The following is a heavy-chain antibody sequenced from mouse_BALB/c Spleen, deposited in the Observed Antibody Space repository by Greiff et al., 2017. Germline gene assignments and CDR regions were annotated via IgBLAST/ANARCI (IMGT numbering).Heavy chain of an antibody. J-gene: IGHJ3*01. Sequence: VQLVESGAELVRPGVSVKISCKGSGYTFTDYAMHWVKQSHAKSLEWIGVISTYYGDASYNQKFKGKATMTVDKSSSTAYMELARLTSEDSAIYYCARDSGTWFAYWGQGTLVTVSA. CDR2: ISTYYGDA. CDR3: ARDSGTWFAY. V-gene: IGHV1S137*01. CDR1: GYTFTDYA. D-gene: IGHD4-1*01.